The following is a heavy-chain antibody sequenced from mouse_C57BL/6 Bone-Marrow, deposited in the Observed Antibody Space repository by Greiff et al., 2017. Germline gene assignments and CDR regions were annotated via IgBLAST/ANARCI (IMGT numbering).Heavy chain of an antibody. Sequence: QVQLQQSGAELVMPGASVMLSCKASGYTFTSYWMPWVKQRPGQGLEWIGEIDPSGSYTNYNQKFKGKSTLTVDTSSSTAYMQRSSLTSDDSAVYYCAIEGYYFDYWGQGTTLTVSS. CDR1: GYTFTSYW. CDR3: AIEGYYFDY. J-gene: IGHJ2*01. V-gene: IGHV1-69*01. CDR2: IDPSGSYT.